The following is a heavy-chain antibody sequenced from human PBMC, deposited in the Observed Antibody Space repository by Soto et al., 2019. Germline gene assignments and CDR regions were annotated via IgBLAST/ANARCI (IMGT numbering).Heavy chain of an antibody. D-gene: IGHD2-15*01. J-gene: IGHJ4*02. CDR2: MSNDGSHT. Sequence: QVQLVESGGGVVQPGRSLRLSCAASGFTFSSNGMHWVRQAPGKGLEWVEVMSNDGSHTSYADSAKGRFTISRDNSKNTLYLQMNSLRAEDSGIYYCTKGCSSSSNCYIIDYWGQGALVTVSS. CDR3: TKGCSSSSNCYIIDY. V-gene: IGHV3-30*18. CDR1: GFTFSSNG.